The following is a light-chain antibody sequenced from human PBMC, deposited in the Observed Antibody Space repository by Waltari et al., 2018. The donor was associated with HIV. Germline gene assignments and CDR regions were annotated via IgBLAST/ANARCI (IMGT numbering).Light chain of an antibody. J-gene: IGLJ1*01. V-gene: IGLV1-47*01. Sequence: QSVLSQPPSMSGAPGQRVTLPCSGNTSNIGANYVYWFQHGPDAAPKPFIFSNDRRPSGVPGRVSGSKAGTSAYLAISGLRPEDEADYYCATWDDNLNTYVFGPGTRLSVL. CDR2: SND. CDR3: ATWDDNLNTYV. CDR1: TSNIGANY.